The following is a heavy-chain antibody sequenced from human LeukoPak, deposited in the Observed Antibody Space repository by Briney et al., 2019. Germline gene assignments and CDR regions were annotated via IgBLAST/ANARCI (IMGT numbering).Heavy chain of an antibody. D-gene: IGHD3-22*01. J-gene: IGHJ5*02. CDR2: IYYTGRT. V-gene: IGHV4-39*02. Sequence: KPSETLSLTCTVSGDSISGSSYYWGWIRQPPGKGLEWIGTIYYTGRTYDNPSLKRRVTISVHTSNNHFSLKLISVPAADTSFYYCARDYERGAYYGRWFDLWGQGTLVTVSS. CDR1: GDSISGSSYY. CDR3: ARDYERGAYYGRWFDL.